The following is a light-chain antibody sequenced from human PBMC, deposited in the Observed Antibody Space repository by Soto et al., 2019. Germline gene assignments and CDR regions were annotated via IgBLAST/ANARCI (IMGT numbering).Light chain of an antibody. CDR3: ASWDDSLNGPV. CDR2: SNN. Sequence: QSVLTQPPSASGTPGQRVTSSCSGSSSNIGTNTVNWYQHLPGTAPKLLIYSNNQRPSGVPDRFSGSKSATSASLAISGLQSEDEADYYCASWDDSLNGPVFGGGTKVTVL. CDR1: SSNIGTNT. J-gene: IGLJ2*01. V-gene: IGLV1-44*01.